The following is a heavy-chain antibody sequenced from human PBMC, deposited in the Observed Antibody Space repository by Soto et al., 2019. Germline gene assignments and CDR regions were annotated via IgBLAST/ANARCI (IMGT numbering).Heavy chain of an antibody. D-gene: IGHD6-19*01. J-gene: IGHJ4*02. V-gene: IGHV3-21*01. Sequence: GGSLRLSCAASGFTFSNYAMSWVRQAPGKGLEWVSSISSSSSFIYYADSVKGRFTISRDDAKNSLYLQMNSLRAEDTAVYYCEVSGWPVDCWGQGTLVTVSS. CDR2: ISSSSSFI. CDR1: GFTFSNYA. CDR3: EVSGWPVDC.